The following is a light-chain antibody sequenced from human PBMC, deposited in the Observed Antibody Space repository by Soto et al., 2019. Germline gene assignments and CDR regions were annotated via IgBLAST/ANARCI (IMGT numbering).Light chain of an antibody. V-gene: IGKV3D-15*01. CDR2: GAS. CDR1: QSVSSN. Sequence: EIVIAQSPATPSGSPGKRATLPCRASQSVSSNLAWYQQKPGQAPRLLIYGASTRASGIPARFSGSGSGTEFTLTISSLQSEDFAVYYCQHYDNWPITFGQGTRLEIK. CDR3: QHYDNWPIT. J-gene: IGKJ5*01.